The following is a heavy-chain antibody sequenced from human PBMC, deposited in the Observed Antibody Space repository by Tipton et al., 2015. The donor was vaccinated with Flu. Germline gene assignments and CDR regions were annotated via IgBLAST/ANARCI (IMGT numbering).Heavy chain of an antibody. CDR3: ARSRFPYYYGMDV. J-gene: IGHJ6*02. Sequence: TLSLTCTVSDASISSYYWSWIRQPPGRGLELIGCIYYNGSTNYNPSLKSRVTISVDTSKNQFSLKLTSVTAADTAVYYCARSRFPYYYGMDVWGQGTTVTVSS. CDR1: DASISSYY. D-gene: IGHD3-16*01. V-gene: IGHV4-59*01. CDR2: IYYNGST.